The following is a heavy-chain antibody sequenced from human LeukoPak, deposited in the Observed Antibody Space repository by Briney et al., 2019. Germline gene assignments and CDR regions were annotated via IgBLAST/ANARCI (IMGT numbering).Heavy chain of an antibody. D-gene: IGHD6-13*01. J-gene: IGHJ4*02. CDR1: GFTFSRYS. CDR3: ATSTAAAGTD. Sequence: GGSLRLSCAASGFTFSRYSMNWVRQAPGKGLEWVSSISSSSTYIYYADSVKGRFTISKDNAKNSLYLQMSTLRAEDTAVYYCATSTAAAGTDWGQGTLVTVSS. V-gene: IGHV3-21*01. CDR2: ISSSSTYI.